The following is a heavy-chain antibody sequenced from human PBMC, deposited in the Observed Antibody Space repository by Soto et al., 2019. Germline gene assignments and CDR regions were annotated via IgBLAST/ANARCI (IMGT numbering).Heavy chain of an antibody. J-gene: IGHJ4*02. CDR3: ARGRSVAGDFDF. CDR1: GFSVSTNY. CDR2: IYSGGDT. Sequence: GSLRLSCAASGFSVSTNYMSWVRHVPGKGLEWVSVIYSGGDTYYADSVKGRFTISRDNSKNTLYIQMNSLRAEDTAVYYCARGRSVAGDFDFWGLGVLVSVFS. V-gene: IGHV3-53*01. D-gene: IGHD6-19*01.